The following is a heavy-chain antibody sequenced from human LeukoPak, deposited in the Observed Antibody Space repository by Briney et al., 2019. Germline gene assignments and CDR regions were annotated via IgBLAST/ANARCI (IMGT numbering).Heavy chain of an antibody. D-gene: IGHD3-22*01. V-gene: IGHV3-23*01. J-gene: IGHJ4*02. Sequence: PGGSLRLSCAASGFTFSSYAMSWVRQAPGKGLEWVSAISGSGGSTYYADSVRGWFTISRDNSKNTPYLQMNSLRAEDTAVYYCAKGPMIVVELDYWGQETLVTVSS. CDR1: GFTFSSYA. CDR3: AKGPMIVVELDY. CDR2: ISGSGGST.